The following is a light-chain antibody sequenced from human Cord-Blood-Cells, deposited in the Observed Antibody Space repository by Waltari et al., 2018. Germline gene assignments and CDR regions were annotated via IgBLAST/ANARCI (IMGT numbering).Light chain of an antibody. CDR3: QSYDSSLSGSV. CDR2: GNS. J-gene: IGLJ2*01. Sequence: QSVLTQPPSVSGAPGQRVTISCTGSSSNIGAGFAVTWYQQLPGTAPKLLINGNSNRPSGVPDRFSGSKSGTSASLAITGLQAEDEADYYCQSYDSSLSGSVFGGGTKLTVL. CDR1: SSNIGAGFA. V-gene: IGLV1-40*01.